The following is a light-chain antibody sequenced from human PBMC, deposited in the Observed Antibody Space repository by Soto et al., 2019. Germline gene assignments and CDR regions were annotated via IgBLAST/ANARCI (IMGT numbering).Light chain of an antibody. V-gene: IGLV2-14*01. Sequence: QSALTQPASVSGSPGQSITISCTGSSSDVGYYIFVSWYQQHPGKAPKLMIYDVNNRPSGVSNRFSGSKSGNTAALTISGRQAEDEADYYCCSYTTSSSYVFGPGTKLTVL. CDR3: CSYTTSSSYV. CDR2: DVN. J-gene: IGLJ1*01. CDR1: SSDVGYYIF.